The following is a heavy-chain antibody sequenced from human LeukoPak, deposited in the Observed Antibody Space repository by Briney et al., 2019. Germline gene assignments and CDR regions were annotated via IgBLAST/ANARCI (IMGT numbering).Heavy chain of an antibody. V-gene: IGHV3-9*01. D-gene: IGHD6-19*01. Sequence: TGGSLRLSCAASGFTFDDYAMHWVRQAPGKGLEWVSGISWNSGSIGYADSVKGRFTISRDNAKNSLYLQMNSLRAEDTALYYCAKDRIAVAGTDAFDIWGQGTMVTVSS. CDR3: AKDRIAVAGTDAFDI. J-gene: IGHJ3*02. CDR2: ISWNSGSI. CDR1: GFTFDDYA.